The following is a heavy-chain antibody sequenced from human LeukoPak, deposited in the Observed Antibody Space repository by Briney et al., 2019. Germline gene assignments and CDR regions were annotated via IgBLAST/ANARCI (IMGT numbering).Heavy chain of an antibody. J-gene: IGHJ1*01. D-gene: IGHD5-24*01. CDR2: IIPILGIA. V-gene: IGHV1-69*04. Sequence: SVKVSCKASGGTFSSYAISWVRQAPGQGLEWMGRIIPILGIANYAQKFQGRVTITADKSTSTAYMELSSLRSEDTAVYYCARAVRDGYNEYFQHWGQGTLVTVSS. CDR3: ARAVRDGYNEYFQH. CDR1: GGTFSSYA.